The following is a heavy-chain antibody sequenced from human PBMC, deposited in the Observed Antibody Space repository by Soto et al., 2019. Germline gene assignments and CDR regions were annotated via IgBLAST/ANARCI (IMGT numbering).Heavy chain of an antibody. CDR3: AREGGSSWYYYYYGMDV. D-gene: IGHD6-13*01. Sequence: LRLSCAASGFTFSSYAMHWVRQAPGKGLEWVAVISYDGSSKYYADSVKGRFTISRDNSKNTLYLQMNSLRAEDTAVYYCAREGGSSWYYYYYGMDVWGQGTTVTVSS. J-gene: IGHJ6*02. CDR2: ISYDGSSK. V-gene: IGHV3-30-3*01. CDR1: GFTFSSYA.